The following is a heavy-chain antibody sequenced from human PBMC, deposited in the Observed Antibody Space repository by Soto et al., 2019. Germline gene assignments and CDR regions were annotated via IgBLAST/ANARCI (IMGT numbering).Heavy chain of an antibody. CDR2: IYHSGST. Sequence: SETLSLTCTVCSSPINSRYYWGWIRQTPGKGLEWVASIYHSGSTHYNPSLKSRATISVDTSNNQFSLRLSSVTAADTAIYYCARNPSGRNFDYWGQGTQVTVSS. V-gene: IGHV4-38-2*02. J-gene: IGHJ4*02. D-gene: IGHD6-19*01. CDR3: ARNPSGRNFDY. CDR1: SSPINSRYY.